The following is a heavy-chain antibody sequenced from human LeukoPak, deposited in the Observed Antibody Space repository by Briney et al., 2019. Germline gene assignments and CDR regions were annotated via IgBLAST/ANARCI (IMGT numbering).Heavy chain of an antibody. D-gene: IGHD6-19*01. CDR2: ISGSGGST. CDR1: GFTFSSYA. J-gene: IGHJ4*02. Sequence: TGGSLRLSCAASGFTFSSYAMSCVRQAPGRGLEGVSAISGSGGSTYYADSVKGRFTISRDNSKNTMYLQMNSLRAEDTAVYYCAKDREWLVAGLKDYWGQGTLVTVSS. CDR3: AKDREWLVAGLKDY. V-gene: IGHV3-23*01.